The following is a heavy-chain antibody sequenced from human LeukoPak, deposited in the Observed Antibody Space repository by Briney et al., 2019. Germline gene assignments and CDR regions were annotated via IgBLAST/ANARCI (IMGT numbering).Heavy chain of an antibody. CDR1: RGTFSSYA. Sequence: GASVKVSCRGSRGTFSSYAISWVRQAPGQGLEWMGGIIPIFGTANYAQKFQGRVTITTDESTSTAYMELSSLRSEDTAVYYCASQRGPVIYSGSPGAFDIWGQGTMVTVSS. D-gene: IGHD1-26*01. CDR3: ASQRGPVIYSGSPGAFDI. CDR2: IIPIFGTA. V-gene: IGHV1-69*05. J-gene: IGHJ3*02.